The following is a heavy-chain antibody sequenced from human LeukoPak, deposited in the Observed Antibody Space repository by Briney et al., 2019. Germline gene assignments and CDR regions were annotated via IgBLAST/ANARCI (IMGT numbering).Heavy chain of an antibody. CDR3: ASQYSSGWYEEDYYSMDV. V-gene: IGHV1-18*01. CDR1: GYTFTSYG. J-gene: IGHJ6*02. CDR2: ISAYNGNT. D-gene: IGHD6-19*01. Sequence: ASVKVSCKASGYTFTSYGISWVRQAPGQGLEWMGWISAYNGNTNYAQKLQGRVTMTTDTSTSTAYMELRSLRSDDTAVYYCASQYSSGWYEEDYYSMDVWGQGTTVTVSS.